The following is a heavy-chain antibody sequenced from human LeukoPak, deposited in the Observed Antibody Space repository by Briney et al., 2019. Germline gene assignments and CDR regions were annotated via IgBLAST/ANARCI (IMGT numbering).Heavy chain of an antibody. D-gene: IGHD6-13*01. J-gene: IGHJ6*02. V-gene: IGHV5-51*01. Sequence: GESLKISCKGSGYSFTSYWIGWVRQMPGKGLAWMGIIYPGDSDTRYSPSFQGQVTTSADKSISTAYLQWSSLKASDTAMYYCARLAEAAAGTYPYYYGMDVWGQGTTVTVSS. CDR3: ARLAEAAAGTYPYYYGMDV. CDR1: GYSFTSYW. CDR2: IYPGDSDT.